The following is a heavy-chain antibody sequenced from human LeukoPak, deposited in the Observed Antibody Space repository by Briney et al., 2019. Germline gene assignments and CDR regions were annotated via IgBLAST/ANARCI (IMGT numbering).Heavy chain of an antibody. Sequence: ASVKVSCKASGYTFTGYYMHWVRQAPGQGLEWMGWINPNSGATNYARKFQGRVTMTRDTSISTAYMELSRLRSDDTAVYYCARTFDLGYSYAYGYWGQGTLVTVSS. CDR1: GYTFTGYY. CDR3: ARTFDLGYSYAYGY. D-gene: IGHD5-18*01. J-gene: IGHJ4*02. V-gene: IGHV1-2*02. CDR2: INPNSGAT.